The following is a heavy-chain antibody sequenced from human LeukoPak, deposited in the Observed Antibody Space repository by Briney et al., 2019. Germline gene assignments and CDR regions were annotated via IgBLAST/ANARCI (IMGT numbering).Heavy chain of an antibody. V-gene: IGHV4-34*01. CDR2: INHSGST. CDR1: GGSFSGYY. CDR3: ARGSVTPDAGY. Sequence: PSETLSLTCAVYGGSFSGYYWSWIRQPPGKGLEWIGEINHSGSTNYNPSLKSRVTISVDTSKNQFSLKLSSVTAADTAVYYCARGSVTPDAGYWGQGTLVTVSS. J-gene: IGHJ4*02. D-gene: IGHD4-17*01.